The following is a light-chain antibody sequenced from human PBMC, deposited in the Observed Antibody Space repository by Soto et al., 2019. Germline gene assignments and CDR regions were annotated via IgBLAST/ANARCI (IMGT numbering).Light chain of an antibody. CDR1: QDITDS. Sequence: DIQMTQSPSTLSASVGDRVTVTCRASQDITDSLAWYQKKPGKVPKLLIYWASTLESGVPSRFSGSESGTEFALTISSLQPDDFATYYCQQYRTYPWTFGQGTKVEIK. CDR3: QQYRTYPWT. CDR2: WAS. V-gene: IGKV1-5*03. J-gene: IGKJ1*01.